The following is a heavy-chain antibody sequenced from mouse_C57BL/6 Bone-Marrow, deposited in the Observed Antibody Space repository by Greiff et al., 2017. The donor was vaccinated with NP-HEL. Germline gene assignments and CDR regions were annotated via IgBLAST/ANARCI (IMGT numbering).Heavy chain of an antibody. Sequence: VQLKESGPGLVKPSQSLSLTCSVTGYSIISGYYWNWIRQFPGNKLEWMAYISYDGSNNSNPSLKNRISITRDISKNQFFLKLTSVTTEDTATYYCAREGGYYGSPFAYWGQGTLVTVSA. D-gene: IGHD1-1*01. CDR2: ISYDGSN. J-gene: IGHJ3*01. CDR1: GYSIISGYY. V-gene: IGHV3-6*01. CDR3: AREGGYYGSPFAY.